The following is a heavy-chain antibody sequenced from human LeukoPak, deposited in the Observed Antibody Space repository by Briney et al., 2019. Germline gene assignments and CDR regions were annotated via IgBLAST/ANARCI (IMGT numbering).Heavy chain of an antibody. CDR3: ARRIPGLTPHIDY. J-gene: IGHJ4*02. V-gene: IGHV3-7*01. Sequence: GGSLRLSYAASGFTFSSYWMSWVRQAPGKGLEWVANIKQDGSEKYYVDSVKGRFTISRDNAKNSLYLQMNSLRAEDTAVYYCARRIPGLTPHIDYWGQGTLVTVSS. D-gene: IGHD2-15*01. CDR2: IKQDGSEK. CDR1: GFTFSSYW.